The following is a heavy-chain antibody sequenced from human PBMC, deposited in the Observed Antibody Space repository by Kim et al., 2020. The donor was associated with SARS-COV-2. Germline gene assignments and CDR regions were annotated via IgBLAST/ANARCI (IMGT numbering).Heavy chain of an antibody. CDR1: GYSFTSYW. J-gene: IGHJ6*02. Sequence: GESLKISCKGSGYSFTSYWIGWVRQMPGKGLEWMGIIYPGDSDTRYSPSFQGQVTISADKSISTAYLQWSSLKASDTAMYYCARHGGDYPTYYYYYGMDVWGQGTTVTVSS. D-gene: IGHD4-17*01. CDR2: IYPGDSDT. V-gene: IGHV5-51*01. CDR3: ARHGGDYPTYYYYYGMDV.